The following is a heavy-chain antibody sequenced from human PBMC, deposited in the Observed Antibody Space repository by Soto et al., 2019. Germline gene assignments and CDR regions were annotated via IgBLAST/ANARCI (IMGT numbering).Heavy chain of an antibody. V-gene: IGHV3-23*01. J-gene: IGHJ4*02. CDR3: AKDSGYQLEPFDY. CDR2: ISGSGGST. D-gene: IGHD2-2*01. CDR1: GFTFSSYA. Sequence: EVQLLESGGGLVQPGGSLRLSCAASGFTFSSYAMSWVRQAPGKGLEWVSAISGSGGSTYYSDSVKGRFTISRDNSKNTLYLQMNSLRAEDTAVYYCAKDSGYQLEPFDYWGQGTLVTVSS.